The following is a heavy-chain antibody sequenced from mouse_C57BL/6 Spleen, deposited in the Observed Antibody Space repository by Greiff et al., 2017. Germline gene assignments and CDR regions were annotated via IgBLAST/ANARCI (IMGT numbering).Heavy chain of an antibody. CDR2: IYPGDGDT. D-gene: IGHD4-1*01. CDR3: ARPSNWDYYARDY. CDR1: GYAFSSSW. Sequence: QVQLQQSGPELVKPGASVKISCKASGYAFSSSWMNWVKQRPGKGLEWIGRIYPGDGDTNYNGKFKGKATLTADKSSSTAYMQLSSLTSEDSAVYFCARPSNWDYYARDYWGQGTSVTVSS. J-gene: IGHJ4*01. V-gene: IGHV1-82*01.